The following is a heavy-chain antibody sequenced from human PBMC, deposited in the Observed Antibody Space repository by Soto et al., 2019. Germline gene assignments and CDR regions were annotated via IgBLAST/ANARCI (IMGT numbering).Heavy chain of an antibody. CDR1: GGSISSGGYY. Sequence: PSETLSLTCTVSGGSISSGGYYWSWIRQHPGKGLEWIGYIYYSGSTYYNPSLKSRVTISVDTSKNQFSLKLSSVTAADTAVYYCARDRGRGYCSSTSCYRPTYYYYGVDVWGQGTTVTVSS. V-gene: IGHV4-31*03. J-gene: IGHJ6*02. CDR3: ARDRGRGYCSSTSCYRPTYYYYGVDV. D-gene: IGHD2-2*02. CDR2: IYYSGST.